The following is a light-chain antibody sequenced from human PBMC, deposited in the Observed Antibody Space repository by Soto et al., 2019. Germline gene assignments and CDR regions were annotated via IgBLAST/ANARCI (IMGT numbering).Light chain of an antibody. J-gene: IGLJ1*01. CDR3: SSYTSSSPYV. CDR2: EVS. Sequence: LTQPASVSGSPGQSITISCTGTSSDVGGYNYVSWYQQHPGKAPKLMIYEVSNRPSGVSNRFSGSKSGNTASLTISGLQAEDEADYYCSSYTSSSPYVFGTGTKVTVL. V-gene: IGLV2-14*01. CDR1: SSDVGGYNY.